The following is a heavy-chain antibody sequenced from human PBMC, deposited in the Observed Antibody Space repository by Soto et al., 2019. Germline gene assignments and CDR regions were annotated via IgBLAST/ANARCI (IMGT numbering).Heavy chain of an antibody. CDR1: GGSISXXDSY. Sequence: QVQLQESGPGLVKPSQTLSLTCTVSGGSISXXDSYWTWIRQSPGRGLEWIGYSFYSGHTYYNPSLKSRVTIXXXXXXXXXXXXXXXXXXXXXXXXXCAIXXXXXGHPVWGQGTMVTVSS. CDR3: AIXXXXXGHPV. CDR2: SFYSGHT. J-gene: IGHJ3*01. V-gene: IGHV4-30-4*01.